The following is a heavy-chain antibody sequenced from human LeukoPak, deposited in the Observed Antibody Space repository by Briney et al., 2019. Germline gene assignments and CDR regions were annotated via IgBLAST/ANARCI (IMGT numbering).Heavy chain of an antibody. D-gene: IGHD6-13*01. Sequence: GGSLRLSCAASGFTFSSYAMSWVRQAPGKGLEGVSAISGSGGSTYYADSVKGRFTISRDNSKNTLYLQMNSLRAEDTAVYYCAKGSIAAAAPYYFDYWGQGTLVTVSS. V-gene: IGHV3-23*01. CDR2: ISGSGGST. CDR3: AKGSIAAAAPYYFDY. CDR1: GFTFSSYA. J-gene: IGHJ4*02.